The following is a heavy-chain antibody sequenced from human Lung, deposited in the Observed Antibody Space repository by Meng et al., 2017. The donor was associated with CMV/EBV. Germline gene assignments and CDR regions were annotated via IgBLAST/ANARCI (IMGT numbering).Heavy chain of an antibody. CDR3: ASPYYYDSRGAFDI. D-gene: IGHD3-22*01. CDR1: GFTFSSYS. J-gene: IGHJ3*02. CDR2: ISSSSSYI. V-gene: IGHV3-21*01. Sequence: EXXKISXAASGFTFSSYSMNWVRQAPGKGLEWVSSISSSSSYIYYADSVKGRFTISRDNAKNSLYLQMNSLRAEDTAVYYCASPYYYDSRGAFDIWGQGAMVTVSS.